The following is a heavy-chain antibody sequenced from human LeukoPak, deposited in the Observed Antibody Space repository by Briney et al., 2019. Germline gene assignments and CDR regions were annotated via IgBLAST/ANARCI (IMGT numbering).Heavy chain of an antibody. J-gene: IGHJ4*02. CDR3: ARRRKYCSSTSCYSDDGFDY. V-gene: IGHV1-2*06. D-gene: IGHD2-2*01. Sequence: ASVKVSCKASGYTFTGYYMHWVRQAPGQGLEWMGRINPNSGGTNYAQKFQGRVTMTRDTSISTAYMELSRLRSDDTAVYYCARRRKYCSSTSCYSDDGFDYWGQGTLVTVSS. CDR1: GYTFTGYY. CDR2: INPNSGGT.